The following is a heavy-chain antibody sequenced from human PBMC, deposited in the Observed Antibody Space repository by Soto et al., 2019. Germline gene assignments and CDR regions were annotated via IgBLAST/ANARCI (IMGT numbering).Heavy chain of an antibody. CDR1: GFTLSNYG. D-gene: IGHD2-15*01. CDR3: ARDYCSGGSCYDHGFNY. Sequence: QVQLVESGGGVVQPGRSLRLSCAASGFTLSNYGMHWVRQAPGKGLEWVAVISYDGSDKYYRDSVKGRFTISRDISRNTVYLQMNSLRAEDTAVYYCARDYCSGGSCYDHGFNYWGQGTLVTVSS. CDR2: ISYDGSDK. V-gene: IGHV3-30*03. J-gene: IGHJ4*02.